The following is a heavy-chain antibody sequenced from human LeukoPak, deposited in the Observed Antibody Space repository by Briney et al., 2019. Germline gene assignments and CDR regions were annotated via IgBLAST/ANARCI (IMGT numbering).Heavy chain of an antibody. D-gene: IGHD3-3*01. CDR3: AKEFCY. CDR2: ISYDGSNK. Sequence: GGSLRLSCAASGFTFSSYGMHWVRQAPGKGLEWVAVISYDGSNKYYADSVKGRFTISRDNSKNTLYLQMNSLGAEDTAVYYCAKEFCYWGQGTLVTVSS. J-gene: IGHJ4*02. CDR1: GFTFSSYG. V-gene: IGHV3-30*18.